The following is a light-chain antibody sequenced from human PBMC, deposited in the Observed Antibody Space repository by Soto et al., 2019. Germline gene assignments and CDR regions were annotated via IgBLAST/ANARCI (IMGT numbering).Light chain of an antibody. CDR1: SSDVGTYNL. V-gene: IGLV2-23*01. CDR3: CSYTGSSPLYL. J-gene: IGLJ1*01. CDR2: EGS. Sequence: QSVLTQPASVSGSPGQSITLSCTGTSSDVGTYNLVSWYQHHPGKAPKLIIYEGSKRPSGVSNHFSGSKSGNTASLTFSGLQDEDEADYFCCSYTGSSPLYLFGTGTKLTVL.